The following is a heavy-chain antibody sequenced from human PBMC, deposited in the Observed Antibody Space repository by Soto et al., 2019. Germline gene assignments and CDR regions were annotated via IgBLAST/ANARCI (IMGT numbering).Heavy chain of an antibody. D-gene: IGHD6-25*01. CDR3: ARGKAAAHQRFFDP. CDR2: VHDSGST. CDR1: GGSIRSYY. Sequence: SETLSLTCSVSGGSIRSYYWSWIRQPPGRGLEWIGYVHDSGSTNYNPSLKSRVTISLDTSKNRFSLNVSSVTAADTAMYFCARGKAAAHQRFFDPWGQGTLVTVSS. J-gene: IGHJ5*02. V-gene: IGHV4-59*01.